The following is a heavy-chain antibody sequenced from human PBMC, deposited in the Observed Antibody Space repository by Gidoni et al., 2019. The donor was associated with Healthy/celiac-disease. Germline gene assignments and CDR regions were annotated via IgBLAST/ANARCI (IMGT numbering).Heavy chain of an antibody. J-gene: IGHJ4*02. V-gene: IGHV4-38-2*02. CDR2: IYHSGST. D-gene: IGHD3-22*01. CDR1: GYSISSGYY. CDR3: AREDYYDSSGYYYYYFDY. Sequence: QVQLQESGPGLVKPSETLSLTCAVSGYSISSGYYWGWIRQPPGKGLEWIGSIYHSGSTYYNPSLKSRVTISVDTSKNQFSLKLSSVTAADTAVYYCAREDYYDSSGYYYYYFDYWGQGTLVTVSS.